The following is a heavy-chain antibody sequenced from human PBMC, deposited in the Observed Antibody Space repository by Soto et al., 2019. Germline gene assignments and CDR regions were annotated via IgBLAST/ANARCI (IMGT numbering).Heavy chain of an antibody. CDR2: INRRGVT. CDR1: GFDFSSHD. CDR3: ARDADEINSYYIDF. J-gene: IGHJ4*02. D-gene: IGHD3-16*01. Sequence: GGSLRLSCVASGFDFSSHDMNWVRQAPGKGLEWIAYINRRGVTHYADSVEGRFTISRDNAQNSLFLQMLSLRDEDTAVYYCARDADEINSYYIDFWGQVALVTVSS. V-gene: IGHV3-48*02.